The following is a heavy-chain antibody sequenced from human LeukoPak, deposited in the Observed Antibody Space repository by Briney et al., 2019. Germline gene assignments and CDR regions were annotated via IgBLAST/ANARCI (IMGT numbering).Heavy chain of an antibody. CDR2: ISSNGGST. J-gene: IGHJ4*02. V-gene: IGHV3-64*04. CDR1: GFTFSSYA. CDR3: AKVPLEMATTTFDY. Sequence: PGGSLRLSCSASGFTFSSYAMHWVRQAPGKGLEYVSAISSNGGSTYYADSVKGRFTISRDNSKNTLYLQMNSLRAEDTAVYYCAKVPLEMATTTFDYWGQGTLVTVSS. D-gene: IGHD5-24*01.